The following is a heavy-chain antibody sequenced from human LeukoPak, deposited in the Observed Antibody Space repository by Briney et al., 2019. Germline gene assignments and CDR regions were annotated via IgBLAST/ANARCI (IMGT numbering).Heavy chain of an antibody. CDR1: GGSFSGYY. CDR2: INHSGST. D-gene: IGHD6-13*01. CDR3: ARHKKQQLVLRGAFDI. V-gene: IGHV4-34*01. Sequence: SETLSLTCAVYGGSFSGYYWSWIRQPPGKGLEWIGEINHSGSTNYNPSLKSRVTISVDTSKNQFSLKLSSVTAADTAVYYCARHKKQQLVLRGAFDIWGQGTMVTVSS. J-gene: IGHJ3*02.